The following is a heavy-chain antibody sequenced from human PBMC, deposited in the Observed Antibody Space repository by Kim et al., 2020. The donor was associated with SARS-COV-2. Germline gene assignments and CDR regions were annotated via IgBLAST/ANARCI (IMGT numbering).Heavy chain of an antibody. CDR2: ISAYNGNT. D-gene: IGHD3-22*01. Sequence: ASVKVSCKASGYTFTSYGISWVRQAPGQGLEWMGWISAYNGNTNYAQKLQGRVTMTTDTSTSTAYMELRSLRSDDTAVYYCARDLTPYDSSGLASDYWGQGTLVTVSS. CDR3: ARDLTPYDSSGLASDY. V-gene: IGHV1-18*01. CDR1: GYTFTSYG. J-gene: IGHJ4*02.